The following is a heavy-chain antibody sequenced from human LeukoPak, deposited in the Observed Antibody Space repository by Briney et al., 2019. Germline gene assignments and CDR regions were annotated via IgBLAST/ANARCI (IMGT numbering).Heavy chain of an antibody. Sequence: GESLKISCEGSGYSFGNRWIGWVRHMPGKGLEWMGIIYPDDSDSIYKPSFEGQLTISADTSISTAYLQWSRLRASDTAMYYCARGAYGSGSSYNYYGMDVWGQGTTVTVSS. J-gene: IGHJ6*02. V-gene: IGHV5-51*01. CDR3: ARGAYGSGSSYNYYGMDV. CDR2: IYPDDSDS. D-gene: IGHD3-10*01. CDR1: GYSFGNRW.